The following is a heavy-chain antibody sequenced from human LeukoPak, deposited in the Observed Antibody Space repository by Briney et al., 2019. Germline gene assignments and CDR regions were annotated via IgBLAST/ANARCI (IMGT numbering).Heavy chain of an antibody. D-gene: IGHD2-15*01. J-gene: IGHJ6*03. CDR1: GGSISSGDYY. CDR2: IYYSGST. CDR3: ARARRYCSGGSCYYPNYYYYMDV. V-gene: IGHV4-30-4*08. Sequence: PSQTLSLTCTVSGGSISSGDYYWSWIRQPPGKGLEWIGYIYYSGSTYYNPSLKSRVTISVDTSKNQFSLKLSSVTAADTAEYYCARARRYCSGGSCYYPNYYYYMDVWGKGTTVTVSS.